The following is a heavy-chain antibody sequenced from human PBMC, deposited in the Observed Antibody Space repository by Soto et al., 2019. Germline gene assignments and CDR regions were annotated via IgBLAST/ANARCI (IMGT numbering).Heavy chain of an antibody. CDR1: GGSISSGGYY. D-gene: IGHD6-13*01. J-gene: IGHJ6*04. CDR2: IYYSGST. Sequence: QVQLQESGPGLVKPSQTLSLTCTVSGGSISSGGYYWSWIRQHPGKGLEWIVYIYYSGSTYYNPSLKSRVTISVDTSKNQFSLKLCSVTAADTAVYYCARVTAAAGTGYYYGMDVWVEGTTVTVSS. V-gene: IGHV4-31*03. CDR3: ARVTAAAGTGYYYGMDV.